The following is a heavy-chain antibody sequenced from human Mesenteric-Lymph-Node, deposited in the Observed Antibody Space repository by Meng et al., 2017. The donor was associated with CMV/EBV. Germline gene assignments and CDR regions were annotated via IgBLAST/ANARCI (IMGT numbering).Heavy chain of an antibody. V-gene: IGHV4-34*01. CDR3: ARGLTLGYCSGTSCYNWLDP. J-gene: IGHJ5*02. CDR2: VHQTGST. Sequence: SETLSLTCAVYGGPFSGYNWGWIRPAPGKGLEWIGDVHQTGSTNYNPSLRSRVTMSVDTSKNQFSLKLSSLTAADTAVYYCARGLTLGYCSGTSCYNWLDPWGQGTQVTVSS. D-gene: IGHD2-2*01. CDR1: GGPFSGYN.